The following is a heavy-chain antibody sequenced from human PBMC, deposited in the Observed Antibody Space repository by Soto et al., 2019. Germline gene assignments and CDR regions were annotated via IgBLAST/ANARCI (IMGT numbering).Heavy chain of an antibody. CDR3: ARGRGGVQH. D-gene: IGHD3-10*01. CDR2: LNDSGGT. J-gene: IGHJ1*01. Sequence: SETLSLTCAVYGGSFSGYYWSWIRQPPGKGPEWIGELNDSGGTNYNASLQSRVSISGDSSKNQFSLRLTFVTAADTAVYYCARGRGGVQHWGQGTLVTVSS. V-gene: IGHV4-34*01. CDR1: GGSFSGYY.